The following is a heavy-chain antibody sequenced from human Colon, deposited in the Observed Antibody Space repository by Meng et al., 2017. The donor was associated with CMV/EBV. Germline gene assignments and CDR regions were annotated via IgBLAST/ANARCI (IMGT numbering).Heavy chain of an antibody. D-gene: IGHD3-22*01. CDR1: GFNFSSSG. V-gene: IGHV3-23*01. CDR3: AKDNGWLSAY. J-gene: IGHJ4*02. Sequence: RSLAASGFNFSSSGMRWVRQAPGKGLEWVSGISGTATSTYYADSVKGRFTISRDNSKNTLYLQMNSLRAEDTAVYYCAKDNGWLSAYWGQGTLVTVSS. CDR2: ISGTATST.